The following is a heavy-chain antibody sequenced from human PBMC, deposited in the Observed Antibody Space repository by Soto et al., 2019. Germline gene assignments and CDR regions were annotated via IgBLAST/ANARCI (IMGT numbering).Heavy chain of an antibody. CDR2: ISSDGTNK. D-gene: IGHD5-18*01. J-gene: IGHJ4*02. CDR1: GFTFSSYA. Sequence: QVQLVESGGGVVQPGRSLRLSCAASGFTFSSYAMHWVRQAPGKGLEWVAVISSDGTNKYYADSVKGRFTISRDNSKSTLYLQMNSLRAEDTAVSSCARDGRIPLSYGGYYFDYWGQGTLVTVSS. CDR3: ARDGRIPLSYGGYYFDY. V-gene: IGHV3-30-3*01.